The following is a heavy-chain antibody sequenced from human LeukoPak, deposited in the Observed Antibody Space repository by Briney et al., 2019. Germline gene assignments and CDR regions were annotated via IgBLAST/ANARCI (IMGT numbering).Heavy chain of an antibody. Sequence: PSETLSLTCTVSGGSISSYYWSWIRQPAGKGLEWIGRIYTSGSTNYNPSLKSRVTISVDTSKNQFSLKLSSVTAADTAVYYCARDLGFLEPDAFDIWGQGTMVTVSS. CDR1: GGSISSYY. CDR2: IYTSGST. CDR3: ARDLGFLEPDAFDI. V-gene: IGHV4-4*07. J-gene: IGHJ3*02. D-gene: IGHD3-3*01.